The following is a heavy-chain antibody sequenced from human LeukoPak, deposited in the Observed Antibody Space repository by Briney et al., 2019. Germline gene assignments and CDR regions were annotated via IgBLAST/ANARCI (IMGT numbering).Heavy chain of an antibody. CDR2: INPNSGGT. V-gene: IGHV1-2*02. D-gene: IGHD6-19*01. CDR1: GYTFTGYY. Sequence: ASVKVSCKASGYTFTGYYMHWVRQAPGQGLEWMGWINPNSGGTNYAQKFQGRVTMTRDTSISTAYMELSRLRSDDTAVYYCAIYSSGSGYNWFDPWGQGTLVTVSS. CDR3: AIYSSGSGYNWFDP. J-gene: IGHJ5*02.